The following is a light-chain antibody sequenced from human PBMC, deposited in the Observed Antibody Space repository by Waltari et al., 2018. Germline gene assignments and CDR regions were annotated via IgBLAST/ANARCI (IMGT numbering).Light chain of an antibody. CDR2: DFS. CDR1: SSDLGHYHF. J-gene: IGLJ2*01. Sequence: QSALTQPASVSGSPGQSITISCHGTSSDLGHYHFVSWYQQHPGKSPKLIIYDFSNRPSGVSDRFSGSKSGNTASLTISGLQADDEATYYCNSYTTGSSLTVIFGGGTKLTVL. V-gene: IGLV2-14*01. CDR3: NSYTTGSSLTVI.